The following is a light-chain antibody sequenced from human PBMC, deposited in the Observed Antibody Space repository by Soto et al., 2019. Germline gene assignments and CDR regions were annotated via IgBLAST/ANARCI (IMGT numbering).Light chain of an antibody. J-gene: IGLJ1*01. V-gene: IGLV1-44*01. CDR3: AACDDSLNGYV. Sequence: QSVLTQPPSASGTPGQRVTISCSGSSSNIGSNTVNWYQQFPGTAPKVLIYSNNQRPSGVPDRFSGSKSDTSASLAISGLQFEDEADYYCAACDDSLNGYVFGTGTKLTVL. CDR2: SNN. CDR1: SSNIGSNT.